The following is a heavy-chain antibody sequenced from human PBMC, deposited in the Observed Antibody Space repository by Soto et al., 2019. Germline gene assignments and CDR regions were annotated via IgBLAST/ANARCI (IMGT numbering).Heavy chain of an antibody. CDR3: VRQGIGVLHGLVDV. Sequence: QVQLQESGPGLVKPSETLSLTCTVSGDSISGYNLAWIRQPPGKGLEWIGYFRSGGGNSYNPSLKSRVAISADTSTKQFSLRLSSVTAGDTAVYYCVRQGIGVLHGLVDVWGQGTTVTVSS. CDR2: FRSGGGN. J-gene: IGHJ6*02. V-gene: IGHV4-59*08. CDR1: GDSISGYN. D-gene: IGHD3-10*01.